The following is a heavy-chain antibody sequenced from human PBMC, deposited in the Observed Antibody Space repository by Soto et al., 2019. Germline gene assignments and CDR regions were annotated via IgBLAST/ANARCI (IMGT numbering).Heavy chain of an antibody. J-gene: IGHJ4*02. CDR2: IYYSGST. CDR1: GGSISSAAYY. D-gene: IGHD2-2*01. CDR3: ARADGYAFDY. Sequence: SETLSLTCTVSGGSISSAAYYWSWVRQPPGKGLEWIGYIYYSGSTYYNPSLKSRVAISIDTSNNQFSLKLSSVTAADTAVYYCARADGYAFDYWGQETLVTVSS. V-gene: IGHV4-30-4*01.